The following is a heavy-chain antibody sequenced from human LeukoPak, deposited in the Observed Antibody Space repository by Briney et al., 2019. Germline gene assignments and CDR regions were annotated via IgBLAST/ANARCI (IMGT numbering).Heavy chain of an antibody. CDR2: INHSGST. V-gene: IGHV4-34*01. J-gene: IGHJ6*03. Sequence: SETLSLTCAVYGGSFSGYYWSWIRQPPGKGLEWIGEINHSGSTNYNPSLKSRVTISVDTSKNQFSLKLSSVTAADTAVYYCARHVRVRGSYYYYYYYYMDVWGKGTTVTISS. CDR1: GGSFSGYY. D-gene: IGHD1-26*01. CDR3: ARHVRVRGSYYYYYYYYMDV.